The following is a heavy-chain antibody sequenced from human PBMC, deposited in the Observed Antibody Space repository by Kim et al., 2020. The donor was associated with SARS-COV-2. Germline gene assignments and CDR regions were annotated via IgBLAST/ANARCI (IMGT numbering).Heavy chain of an antibody. Sequence: YLDSVKGRCTISRDNSQSTVYLQMSSLRLEDTAVYYCAKETTAKTSTTLDSWGQGIQITVTS. V-gene: IGHV3-30*02. CDR3: AKETTAKTSTTLDS. D-gene: IGHD2-2*01. J-gene: IGHJ4*02.